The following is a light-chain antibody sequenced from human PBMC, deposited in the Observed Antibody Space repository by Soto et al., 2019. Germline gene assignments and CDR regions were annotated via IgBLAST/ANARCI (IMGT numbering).Light chain of an antibody. CDR2: EGS. CDR3: CSYSGSSASVV. J-gene: IGLJ3*02. CDR1: SSDVGSYNL. Sequence: QSALTQPASVSGSPGQSITISCTGTSSDVGSYNLVSWYQQHPGKAPKLMIYEGSKRPSGVSNRFSGSKSGNTASLTISGVQAVDEAGYYCCSYSGSSASVVFGGGTKPNVL. V-gene: IGLV2-23*01.